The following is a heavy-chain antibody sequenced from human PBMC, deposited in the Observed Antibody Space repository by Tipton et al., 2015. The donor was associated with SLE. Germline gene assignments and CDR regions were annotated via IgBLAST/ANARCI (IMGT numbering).Heavy chain of an antibody. J-gene: IGHJ4*02. CDR3: AKGPKYGDYYFDN. D-gene: IGHD2-21*02. Sequence: SLRLSCAASGFSFRSYAMSWVRRAPNKGLVWVSRIHGDGSRTDYADSVRGRFTISRDNAKKTLWLQMNSLTAEDTAVYYCAKGPKYGDYYFDNWGQGSLVTVSS. V-gene: IGHV3-74*01. CDR1: GFSFRSYA. CDR2: IHGDGSRT.